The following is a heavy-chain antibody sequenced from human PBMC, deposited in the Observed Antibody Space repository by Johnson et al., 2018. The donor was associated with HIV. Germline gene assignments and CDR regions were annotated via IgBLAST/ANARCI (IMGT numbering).Heavy chain of an antibody. Sequence: QVQLVESGGGVVQPGRSLRLSCAASGFTFSSYAMHWVRQAPGKGLEWVAVISYDGSNKYYADSVKGRFTISRDNSKNTLYLQMNSLRAEDTAVYYCARDPTYYYDSSGYIQGGAFDIWGQGTMVTVSS. D-gene: IGHD3-22*01. V-gene: IGHV3-30-3*01. CDR2: ISYDGSNK. CDR3: ARDPTYYYDSSGYIQGGAFDI. J-gene: IGHJ3*02. CDR1: GFTFSSYA.